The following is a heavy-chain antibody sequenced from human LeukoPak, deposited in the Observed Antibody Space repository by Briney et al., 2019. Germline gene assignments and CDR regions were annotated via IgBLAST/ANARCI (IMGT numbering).Heavy chain of an antibody. CDR3: ASVNYGSGSSYMDV. V-gene: IGHV1-46*01. CDR2: INPSGGST. CDR1: GYTFTSCY. J-gene: IGHJ6*03. D-gene: IGHD3-10*01. Sequence: ASVKVSCKASGYTFTSCYMHWVRQAPGQGLEWMGIINPSGGSTSYAQKFQGRVTMTGDMSTSTVYMELSSLRSEDTAVYYCASVNYGSGSSYMDVWGKGTTVTVSS.